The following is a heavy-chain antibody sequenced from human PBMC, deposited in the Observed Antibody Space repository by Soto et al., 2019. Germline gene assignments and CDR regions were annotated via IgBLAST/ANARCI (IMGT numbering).Heavy chain of an antibody. J-gene: IGHJ4*02. Sequence: PSETLSLTCTVSGGSISSGGYYWSWILQHPGKGLEWIGYIYYSGSTYYNPSLKSRVTISVDTSKNQFSLKLSSVTAADTAVYYCARDDYGGIRAFDYWGQGTLVTVSS. CDR2: IYYSGST. D-gene: IGHD4-17*01. CDR3: ARDDYGGIRAFDY. V-gene: IGHV4-31*03. CDR1: GGSISSGGYY.